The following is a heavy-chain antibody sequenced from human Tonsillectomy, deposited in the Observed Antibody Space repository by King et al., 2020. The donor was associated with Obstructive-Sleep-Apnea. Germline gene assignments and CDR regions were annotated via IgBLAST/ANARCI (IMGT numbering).Heavy chain of an antibody. CDR3: AREDSSGWSLFDY. CDR2: ISYDGSNK. J-gene: IGHJ4*02. Sequence: VQLVESGGGVVQPGRSLRPSCAASGFTFSSYAMHWVRQAPGKGLEWVAVISYDGSNKYYADSVKGRFTISRDNSKNTLYLQMNSLRAEDTAVYYCAREDSSGWSLFDYWGQGTLVTVSS. D-gene: IGHD6-19*01. V-gene: IGHV3-30*04. CDR1: GFTFSSYA.